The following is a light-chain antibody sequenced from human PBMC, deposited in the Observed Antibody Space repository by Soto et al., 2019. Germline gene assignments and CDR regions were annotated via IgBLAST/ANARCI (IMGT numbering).Light chain of an antibody. CDR1: QNINNC. Sequence: DTQMTQSPSILSASVGDRVTITCRASQNINNCLDWFQHKPGKAPNLLIYTASSLDSRVTSRFSGSGSGTQFTLTISSLQPDDVETYYCQQYDGAWWTFGQGTKVDIK. J-gene: IGKJ1*01. CDR2: TAS. V-gene: IGKV1-5*03. CDR3: QQYDGAWWT.